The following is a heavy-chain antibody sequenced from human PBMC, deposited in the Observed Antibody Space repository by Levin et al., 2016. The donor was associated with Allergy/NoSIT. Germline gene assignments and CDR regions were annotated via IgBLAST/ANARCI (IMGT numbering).Heavy chain of an antibody. J-gene: IGHJ4*02. V-gene: IGHV1-46*01. CDR3: ARDDILTGYQYHFDY. CDR2: INPSGGST. Sequence: WVRQAPGQGLEWMGIINPSGGSTSYAQKFQGRVTMTRDTSTSTVYMELSSLRSEDTAVYYCARDDILTGYQYHFDYWGQGTLVTVSS. D-gene: IGHD3-9*01.